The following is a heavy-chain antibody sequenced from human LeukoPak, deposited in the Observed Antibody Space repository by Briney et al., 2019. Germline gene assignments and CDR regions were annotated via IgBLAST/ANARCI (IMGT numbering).Heavy chain of an antibody. V-gene: IGHV1-69*04. CDR1: GGTFSSYA. D-gene: IGHD5-18*01. CDR2: IIPILGIA. CDR3: ARDRIDTAKSRTFDY. Sequence: SVTVSCKASGGTFSSYAISWVRQAPGQGLEWMGRIIPILGIANYAQKFQGRVTITADKSTCTAYMELSSLRSEDTAVYYCARDRIDTAKSRTFDYWGQGTLVTVSS. J-gene: IGHJ4*02.